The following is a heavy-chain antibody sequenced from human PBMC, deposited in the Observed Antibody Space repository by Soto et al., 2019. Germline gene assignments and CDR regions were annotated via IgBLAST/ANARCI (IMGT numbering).Heavy chain of an antibody. Sequence: VSVKVSCKASGYIFSHYGIGWVRQAPGQGLEWMGWISAYNGNTHYAEKLQGRVTMTTDTSTSTADMELRSLRSDDTAVYYCARGGQECSSTRCSYIYDGMDVWGQGTTVTVSS. V-gene: IGHV1-18*01. CDR2: ISAYNGNT. D-gene: IGHD2-2*01. J-gene: IGHJ6*02. CDR1: GYIFSHYG. CDR3: ARGGQECSSTRCSYIYDGMDV.